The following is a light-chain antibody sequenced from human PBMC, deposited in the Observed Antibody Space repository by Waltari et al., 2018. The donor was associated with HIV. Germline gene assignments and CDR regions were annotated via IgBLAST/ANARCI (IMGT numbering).Light chain of an antibody. CDR3: QQYYTTPFT. CDR2: WAS. V-gene: IGKV4-1*01. CDR1: QSVLYSSNNKNY. Sequence: DIVMTQSPDSLAVSLGERATVNCKSNQSVLYSSNNKNYLAWYQQKPGQPPKLLIYWASTRESGVPDRFSGSGSGTDFTLTISSLQAEDVAVYYCQQYYTTPFTFGPGTKVDIK. J-gene: IGKJ3*01.